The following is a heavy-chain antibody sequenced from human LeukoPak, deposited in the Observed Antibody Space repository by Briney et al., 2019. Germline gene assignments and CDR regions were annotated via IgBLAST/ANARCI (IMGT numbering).Heavy chain of an antibody. Sequence: PGGSLRLSCAASGFTVSSNYMSWVRQAPGKGLEWVSVIYSGGSTYYADSVKGRFTISRDNSKNTLYLQMNSLRAEDTAVYYCATSLYCSSTSCPFDDWGRGTLVTVSS. V-gene: IGHV3-53*01. CDR2: IYSGGST. D-gene: IGHD2-2*01. CDR3: ATSLYCSSTSCPFDD. CDR1: GFTVSSNY. J-gene: IGHJ4*02.